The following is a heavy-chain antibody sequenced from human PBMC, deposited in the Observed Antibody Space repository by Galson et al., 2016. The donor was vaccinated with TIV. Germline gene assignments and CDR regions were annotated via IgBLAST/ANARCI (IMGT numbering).Heavy chain of an antibody. J-gene: IGHJ6*02. CDR1: GFPFSSYR. V-gene: IGHV3-21*01. Sequence: LRLSCAASGFPFSSYRMNWVRQAPGKGLEWVSSITSSGNHIYYADSLKGRLTISRDNARNSLYLQMNSLRAEDTAVYYCAREGYCSGGTCYSAYYGMDVWGQGTTVTVSS. CDR3: AREGYCSGGTCYSAYYGMDV. D-gene: IGHD2-15*01. CDR2: ITSSGNHI.